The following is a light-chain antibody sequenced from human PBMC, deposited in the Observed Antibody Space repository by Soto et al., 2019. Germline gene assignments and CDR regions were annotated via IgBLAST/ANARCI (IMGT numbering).Light chain of an antibody. CDR1: QSGLHSSNNKNY. CDR3: QQYYTSPLT. V-gene: IGKV4-1*01. CDR2: WAS. Sequence: DIVMTQSPESLAVSLGERATNNCKSSQSGLHSSNNKNYLAWYQQKPGQPPKLLIYWASTRESGVPDRFSSSGSGTDFTLTISSLQAEDVAVYSCQQYYTSPLTFGGGTKVEIK. J-gene: IGKJ4*01.